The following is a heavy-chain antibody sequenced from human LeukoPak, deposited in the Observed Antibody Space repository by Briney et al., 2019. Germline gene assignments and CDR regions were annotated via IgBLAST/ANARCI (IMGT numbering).Heavy chain of an antibody. V-gene: IGHV3-7*01. J-gene: IGHJ1*01. CDR2: IKTDGSEK. D-gene: IGHD2-2*01. CDR1: GFTFSNSW. Sequence: GGSLRLSCEASGFTFSNSWMTWVRQTPGKGLEWVANIKTDGSEKYYVDSVRGRFTISRDNAKNSLYLQMNSLRAGDTAVYYCATYSSRNAREFQSWGQGTLVTVSS. CDR3: ATYSSRNAREFQS.